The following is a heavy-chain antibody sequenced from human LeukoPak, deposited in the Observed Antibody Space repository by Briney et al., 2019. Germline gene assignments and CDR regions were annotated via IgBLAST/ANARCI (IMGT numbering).Heavy chain of an antibody. CDR1: GYTFTDYY. J-gene: IGHJ4*02. V-gene: IGHV1-2*02. Sequence: ASVKVSCKASGYTFTDYYIHWVRQAPGQGLEWMGWIKSNSGGTNYAQNFQGRVTMTRDTSINTAYMELSGLTSDDTAIYFCAKLRSVATFFDNWGQGTLVTVSS. CDR2: IKSNSGGT. D-gene: IGHD6-19*01. CDR3: AKLRSVATFFDN.